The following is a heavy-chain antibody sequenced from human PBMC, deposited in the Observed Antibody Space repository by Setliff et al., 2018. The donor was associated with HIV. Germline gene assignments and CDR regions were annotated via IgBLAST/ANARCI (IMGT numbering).Heavy chain of an antibody. CDR3: ASLPPLYDSSGYYFDY. D-gene: IGHD3-22*01. J-gene: IGHJ4*02. CDR2: IYHSGST. Sequence: PSETLSLTCAVSGYSISSGYYWGWIRQPPGKGLEWIGSIYHSGSTYYNPSLKSRVTISVDTSKNQFSLKLSSVTAADTAVYYCASLPPLYDSSGYYFDYWGQGTLVTVSS. CDR1: GYSISSGYY. V-gene: IGHV4-38-2*01.